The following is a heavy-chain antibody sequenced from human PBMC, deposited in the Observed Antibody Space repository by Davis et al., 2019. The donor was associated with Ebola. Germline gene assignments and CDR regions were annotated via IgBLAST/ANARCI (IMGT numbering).Heavy chain of an antibody. CDR2: IRYDGSNK. Sequence: GESLKISCAASGFSFSSYWMSWVRQAPGKGLEWVAFIRYDGSNKYYADSVKGRFTISRDNSKNTLYLQMNSLRAEDTAVYYCAKDRRHTAALDYWGQGTLVTVSS. V-gene: IGHV3-30*02. D-gene: IGHD5-18*01. J-gene: IGHJ4*02. CDR1: GFSFSSYW. CDR3: AKDRRHTAALDY.